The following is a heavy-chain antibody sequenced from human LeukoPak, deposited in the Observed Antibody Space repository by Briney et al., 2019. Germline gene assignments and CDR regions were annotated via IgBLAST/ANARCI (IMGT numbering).Heavy chain of an antibody. J-gene: IGHJ4*02. V-gene: IGHV1-3*01. Sequence: GASVTVSCKASGYTFISYAMHWVRQAPGQRLEWMGWINAGNGNTKYSQKFQGRVTITRDTSASTAYMELSSLRSEDTAVYYCARDFNSGWSGGDYWGQGTLVTVSS. CDR2: INAGNGNT. D-gene: IGHD6-19*01. CDR3: ARDFNSGWSGGDY. CDR1: GYTFISYA.